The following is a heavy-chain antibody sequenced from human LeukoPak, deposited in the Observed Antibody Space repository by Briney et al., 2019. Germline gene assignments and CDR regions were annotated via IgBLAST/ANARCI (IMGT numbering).Heavy chain of an antibody. Sequence: SGGSLRLSCAASGFTFDDYAMHWVRQAPGKGLEWVSGISWNSGSIGYADSVKGRFTISRDNAKNSLYLQMNSLRAEDTALYYCAKDAYYYGSEDAFDIWGQGTMVTVSS. D-gene: IGHD3-10*01. CDR3: AKDAYYYGSEDAFDI. V-gene: IGHV3-9*01. CDR1: GFTFDDYA. CDR2: ISWNSGSI. J-gene: IGHJ3*02.